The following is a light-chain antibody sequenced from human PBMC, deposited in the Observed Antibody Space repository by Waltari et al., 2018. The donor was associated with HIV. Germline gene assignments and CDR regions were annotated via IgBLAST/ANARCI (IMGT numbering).Light chain of an antibody. V-gene: IGKV1-6*01. CDR1: QASGKD. J-gene: IGKJ4*01. Sequence: AIQLTQSPSSLSASVGDSVTITCRASQASGKDLAWYQVKSGEAPGLLISASAVLQVGVPALFSGSGSDTAFTLSISTLRPEDIGTYYCLQDYDYPLSFGGGTKVNI. CDR3: LQDYDYPLS. CDR2: ASA.